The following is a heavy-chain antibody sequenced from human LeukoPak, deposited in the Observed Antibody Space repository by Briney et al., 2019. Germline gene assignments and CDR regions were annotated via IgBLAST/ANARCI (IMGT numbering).Heavy chain of an antibody. Sequence: SETLSLTCTVSGGSISIYYWNWIRQPAGKGLEWIGRIYNSGSTNYNPSLKSRVTISLDTSKNPFSLKLSSVTAADTAVYYCARGVVAAAGRTFDFWGQGTLVTVSS. D-gene: IGHD6-13*01. CDR1: GGSISIYY. J-gene: IGHJ4*02. V-gene: IGHV4-4*07. CDR3: ARGVVAAAGRTFDF. CDR2: IYNSGST.